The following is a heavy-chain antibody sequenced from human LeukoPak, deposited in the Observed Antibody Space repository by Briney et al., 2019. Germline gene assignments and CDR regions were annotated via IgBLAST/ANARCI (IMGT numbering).Heavy chain of an antibody. J-gene: IGHJ6*03. CDR2: IYYSGST. CDR3: AREKYSSSWPYYYYYYMDV. D-gene: IGHD6-13*01. CDR1: GFSISSGYY. Sequence: SETLSLTCTVSGFSISSGYYWGWIRQPPGMGLEWVGHIYYSGSTYYNPSLKSRVTISVDTSKNQFSLKLSSVTAADTAVYYCAREKYSSSWPYYYYYYMDVWGKGTTVTVSS. V-gene: IGHV4-38-2*02.